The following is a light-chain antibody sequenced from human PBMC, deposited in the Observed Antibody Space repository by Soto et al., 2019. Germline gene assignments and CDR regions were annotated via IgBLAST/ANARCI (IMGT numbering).Light chain of an antibody. J-gene: IGLJ2*01. CDR2: EVS. CDR1: SSDVGVYKS. V-gene: IGLV2-14*01. CDR3: SSYINTNTLV. Sequence: QSVLTQPASVSGSPGQSIAISCSGTSSDVGVYKSVSWYQHHPGKVPKLVIFEVSNRPSGVSNRFSGSKSGNTASLTISGLQAEDEADYYCSSYINTNTLVFAGGTKLTVL.